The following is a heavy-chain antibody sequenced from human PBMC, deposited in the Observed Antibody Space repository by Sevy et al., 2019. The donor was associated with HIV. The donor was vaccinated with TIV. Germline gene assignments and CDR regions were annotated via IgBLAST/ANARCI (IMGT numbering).Heavy chain of an antibody. CDR3: ARDRASSADMGSQDY. V-gene: IGHV3-11*04. D-gene: IGHD3-10*01. Sequence: GESLKISCAASGFTFSDYYMSWIRQAPGKGLEWVSYISSSGSTIYYADSVKGRFTISRDNAKNSLYLQMNSLRAEDTAVYYCARDRASSADMGSQDYWGQGTLVTVSS. CDR2: ISSSGSTI. J-gene: IGHJ4*02. CDR1: GFTFSDYY.